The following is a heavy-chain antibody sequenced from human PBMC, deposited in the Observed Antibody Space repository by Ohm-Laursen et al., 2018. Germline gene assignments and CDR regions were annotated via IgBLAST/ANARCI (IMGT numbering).Heavy chain of an antibody. D-gene: IGHD6-19*01. CDR1: GFTFDDYA. V-gene: IGHV3-9*01. Sequence: SLRLSCAASGFTFDDYAMHWVRQAPGKGLEWVSGISWNSGSIGYADSVKGRFTIFRDNAKNSLYLQMNSLRAEDTALYYCAKDPSSYIAVAGNWGQGTLVTVSS. J-gene: IGHJ4*02. CDR2: ISWNSGSI. CDR3: AKDPSSYIAVAGN.